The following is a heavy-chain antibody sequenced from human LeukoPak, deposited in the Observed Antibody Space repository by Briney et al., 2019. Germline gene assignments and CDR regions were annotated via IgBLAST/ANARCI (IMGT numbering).Heavy chain of an antibody. D-gene: IGHD6-13*01. V-gene: IGHV3-66*03. Sequence: GGSLRLSCAASGFTLSTYAVSWVRQVPARGLGWVSAISSTTYYADFVEGRVTISRDNTKNTLYLQMNSLRAEDTAVYYCARDPTGYSSSWGQGTLVTVSS. J-gene: IGHJ4*02. CDR1: GFTLSTYA. CDR2: ISSTT. CDR3: ARDPTGYSSS.